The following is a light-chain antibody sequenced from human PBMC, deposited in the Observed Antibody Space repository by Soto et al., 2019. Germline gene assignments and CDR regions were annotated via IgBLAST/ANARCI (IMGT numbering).Light chain of an antibody. CDR3: SSYTSSNTPYV. Sequence: QSALTQPASVSGSPGQSITISCTGTSSDVGGYNYVSWYQQHPGNAPKLMIYEVSNRPSEVSNRFSGSKSGNTASLTISGLQAEDEADYYCSSYTSSNTPYVFWTGTKLTVL. CDR1: SSDVGGYNY. V-gene: IGLV2-14*01. CDR2: EVS. J-gene: IGLJ1*01.